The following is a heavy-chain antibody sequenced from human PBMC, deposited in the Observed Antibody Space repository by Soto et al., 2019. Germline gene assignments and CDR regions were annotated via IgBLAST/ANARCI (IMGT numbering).Heavy chain of an antibody. CDR3: ARRLVHGERGFDY. CDR1: GGTFSSYA. J-gene: IGHJ4*02. CDR2: IIPIFGTA. Sequence: SVKVSCKASGGTFSSYAISWVRQAPGQGLEWMGGIIPIFGTANYAQKFQGRVTITADESTSTAYMELSSLRSEDTAVYYCARRLVHGERGFDYWGQGALVTVSS. D-gene: IGHD4-17*01. V-gene: IGHV1-69*13.